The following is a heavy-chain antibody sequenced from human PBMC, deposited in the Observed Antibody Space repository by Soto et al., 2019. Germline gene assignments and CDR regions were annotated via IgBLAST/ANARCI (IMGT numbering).Heavy chain of an antibody. CDR3: ARDIMSSSWSDGPFDY. D-gene: IGHD6-13*01. Sequence: GGSLRLSCAASGFNFSSYGMHWVRQAPGKGLEWVAVIWYDGSNKYYADSVKGRFTISRDNSKNTLYLQMNSLRAEDTAVYYCARDIMSSSWSDGPFDYWGQGTLVTVSS. CDR2: IWYDGSNK. CDR1: GFNFSSYG. V-gene: IGHV3-33*01. J-gene: IGHJ4*02.